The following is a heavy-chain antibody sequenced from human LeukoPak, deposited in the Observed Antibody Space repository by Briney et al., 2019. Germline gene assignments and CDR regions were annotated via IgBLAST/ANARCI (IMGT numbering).Heavy chain of an antibody. CDR3: TTELLEMAARNFVY. CDR2: IQCKSYGETT. D-gene: IGHD5-24*01. J-gene: IGHJ4*02. CDR1: GFTFSKSW. V-gene: IGHV3-15*01. Sequence: GGSVTLSCAASGFTFSKSWISWVRPPAARGREWVGCIQCKSYGETTHYAASVKGRFTLSRDDSKNALYLQMNSLKAEGTPVYYCTTELLEMAARNFVYSGEGTLVTVSS.